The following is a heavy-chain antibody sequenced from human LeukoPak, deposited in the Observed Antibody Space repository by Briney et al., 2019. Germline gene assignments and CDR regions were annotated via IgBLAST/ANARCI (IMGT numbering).Heavy chain of an antibody. CDR3: VGGDY. CDR1: GLTFSIHW. V-gene: IGHV3-7*01. J-gene: IGHJ4*02. Sequence: GGSLRLSCAASGLTFSIHWMNWVRQAPGKGLECVANINQDGSDKYYVDSVKGRFTISRDNTKNSLYLQMNSLRAEDTAVYYCVGGDYWGQGTLVTVS. CDR2: INQDGSDK.